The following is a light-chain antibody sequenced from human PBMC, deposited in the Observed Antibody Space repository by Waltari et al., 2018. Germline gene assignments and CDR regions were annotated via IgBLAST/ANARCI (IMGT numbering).Light chain of an antibody. J-gene: IGLJ2*01. CDR3: QTWDAGIVL. CDR2: LNSDGSH. V-gene: IGLV4-69*01. CDR1: SGHNSYA. Sequence: QLVLTQSPSASASLGASVKLTCTLSSGHNSYAIAWHQQQPEKGPRYLLKLNSDGSHNKGDGIPDRFSGPSSGAGRYLPISSLQSEDEADYYCQTWDAGIVLFGGGTKLTVL.